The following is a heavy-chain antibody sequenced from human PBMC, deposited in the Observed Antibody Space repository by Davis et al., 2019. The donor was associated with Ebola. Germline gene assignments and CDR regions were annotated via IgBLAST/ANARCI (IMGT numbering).Heavy chain of an antibody. J-gene: IGHJ4*02. Sequence: GESLKISCAASGFTFSSYAMSWVRQAPGKGLEWVAVISYDGSNKYYADSVKGRFTISRDNSKNTLYLQMNSLRDEDTAVYYCARGRPSTVTKGFYFDYWGQGTLVTVSS. D-gene: IGHD4-17*01. CDR2: ISYDGSNK. CDR1: GFTFSSYA. V-gene: IGHV3-30-3*01. CDR3: ARGRPSTVTKGFYFDY.